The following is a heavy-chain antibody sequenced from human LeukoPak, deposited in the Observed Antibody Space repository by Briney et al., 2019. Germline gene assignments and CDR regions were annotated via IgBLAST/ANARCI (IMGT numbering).Heavy chain of an antibody. CDR1: GGTFSSYA. V-gene: IGHV1-69*01. D-gene: IGHD2-2*02. CDR2: IIPIFGTA. Sequence: SVKVSCKASGGTFSSYAISWVRQAPGQGLEWMGGIIPIFGTANYAQKFQGRVTITADESTSTAYMELSSLRSEDTAVYYCARSRDSNTQSDYWDQGTLVTVSS. J-gene: IGHJ4*02. CDR3: ARSRDSNTQSDY.